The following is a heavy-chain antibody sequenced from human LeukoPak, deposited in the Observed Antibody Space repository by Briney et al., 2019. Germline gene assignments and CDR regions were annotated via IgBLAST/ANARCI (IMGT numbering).Heavy chain of an antibody. J-gene: IGHJ4*02. D-gene: IGHD2/OR15-2a*01. V-gene: IGHV1-46*01. Sequence: ASVKVSCKASGYTFTSYYMHWVRQAPGQGLEWMGIINPSGGSTSYAQKFQGRVTMTRDTSTSTVYMELSSLRSEDTAMYYCARFEVNYEDNRSFYYFDYWGQGTLVTVSS. CDR3: ARFEVNYEDNRSFYYFDY. CDR2: INPSGGST. CDR1: GYTFTSYY.